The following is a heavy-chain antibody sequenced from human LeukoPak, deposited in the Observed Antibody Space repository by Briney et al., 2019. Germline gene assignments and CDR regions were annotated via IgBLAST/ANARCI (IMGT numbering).Heavy chain of an antibody. J-gene: IGHJ6*02. D-gene: IGHD3-9*01. CDR1: GFTFSSYS. CDR2: ISSSSSYI. Sequence: GRSLRLSCAASGFTFSSYSMNWVRQAPGKGLEWVSSISSSSSYIYYADSVKGRFTISRDNAKNSLYLQMNSLRAEDTAVYYCARDLILRYFDWLPTTPYGMDVWGQGTTVTVSS. CDR3: ARDLILRYFDWLPTTPYGMDV. V-gene: IGHV3-21*01.